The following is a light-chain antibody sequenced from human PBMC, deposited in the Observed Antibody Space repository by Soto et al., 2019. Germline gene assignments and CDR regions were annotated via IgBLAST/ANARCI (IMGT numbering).Light chain of an antibody. CDR2: EGS. Sequence: QPVLTQPASVSGSPEQPITISCTGTSSDVGAYNLVSWYQQHPGKAPRLIIYEGSKRPSGISHRFSGSKSDNTASLTISGLRAEDEAHYHCCSYAGSRTFVFGGGTKLTVL. CDR3: CSYAGSRTFV. V-gene: IGLV2-23*01. CDR1: SSDVGAYNL. J-gene: IGLJ2*01.